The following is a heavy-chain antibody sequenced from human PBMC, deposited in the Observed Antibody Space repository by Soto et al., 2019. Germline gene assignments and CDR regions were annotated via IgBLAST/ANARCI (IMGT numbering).Heavy chain of an antibody. V-gene: IGHV3-48*02. J-gene: IGHJ4*02. CDR2: ITSDTQTI. Sequence: EVQLVESGGDLVQRGGSLRLSCVASGLTFSVYSMNWFRQSPGKGLEWFSYITSDTQTIKYADSVKGRFTISRDNAKNSVYLQMNSLRDEDTAVYYCARSVEGHFDYWGQGTVVTVSS. D-gene: IGHD6-19*01. CDR3: ARSVEGHFDY. CDR1: GLTFSVYS.